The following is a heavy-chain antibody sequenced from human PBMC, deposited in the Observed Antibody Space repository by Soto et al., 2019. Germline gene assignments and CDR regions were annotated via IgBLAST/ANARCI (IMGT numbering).Heavy chain of an antibody. CDR3: AKDPTVTTSGWYFDL. D-gene: IGHD4-17*01. CDR1: GFTFSTFD. Sequence: EGSLRLSCGASGFTFSTFDMTWVRQAPGKVLEWVSSITHIVDSTYYAASVKGRFTISRDNFKNTLYLQMNSLRAEDTAEYYCAKDPTVTTSGWYFDLWGRGTLVTVSS. V-gene: IGHV3-23*01. J-gene: IGHJ2*01. CDR2: ITHIVDST.